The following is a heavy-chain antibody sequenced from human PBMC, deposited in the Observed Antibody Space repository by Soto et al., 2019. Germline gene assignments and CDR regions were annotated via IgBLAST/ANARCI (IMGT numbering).Heavy chain of an antibody. V-gene: IGHV3-30*18. D-gene: IGHD3-10*01. CDR3: AKVLMPATPVLGVITLYYYYGMDV. Sequence: QVQLVESGGGVVQPGRSLRLSCTASGFTFSSYGMHWVRQAPGKGLEWVAVISYAGSNKYYADSVKGRFTISRDNSKNTQYLQMHSRRAEHTAVYYCAKVLMPATPVLGVITLYYYYGMDVWGQGTTVTVSS. CDR1: GFTFSSYG. CDR2: ISYAGSNK. J-gene: IGHJ6*02.